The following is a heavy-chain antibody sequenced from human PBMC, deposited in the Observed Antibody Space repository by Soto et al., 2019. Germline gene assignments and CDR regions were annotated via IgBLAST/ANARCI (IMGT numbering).Heavy chain of an antibody. V-gene: IGHV1-8*01. CDR3: AREITVTKNY. Sequence: QVQLVQSGAEVKKPGASVKVSCKASGYTFTSYDINWVRQATGQGLEWMGWMNPDSRNTGYAQKFQGRVTMTRNTSKRTAYIELISLRYENTNVYYCAREITVTKNYWGQGTLVTASS. J-gene: IGHJ4*02. D-gene: IGHD4-4*01. CDR2: MNPDSRNT. CDR1: GYTFTSYD.